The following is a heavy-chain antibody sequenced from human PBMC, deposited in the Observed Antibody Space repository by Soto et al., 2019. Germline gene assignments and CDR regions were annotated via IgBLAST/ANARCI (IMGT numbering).Heavy chain of an antibody. CDR1: GGSISSSNW. J-gene: IGHJ6*02. Sequence: SETLSLTCAVSGGSISSSNWWSWVRQPPGKGLEWIGEIYHSGSTNYNPSLKSRVTISVDKSKNQFSLKLSSVTAADTAVYYCARVAVAGHYYYGMDVWGQGTTVTVSS. CDR2: IYHSGST. CDR3: ARVAVAGHYYYGMDV. V-gene: IGHV4-4*02. D-gene: IGHD6-19*01.